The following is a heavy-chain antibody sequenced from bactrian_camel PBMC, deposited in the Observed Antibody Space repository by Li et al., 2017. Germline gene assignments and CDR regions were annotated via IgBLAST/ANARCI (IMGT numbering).Heavy chain of an antibody. CDR2: ITGGGETG. D-gene: IGHD1*01. V-gene: IGHV3S40*01. CDR3: TAYTLDN. Sequence: VQLVESGGGLVQPGGSLRLSCAATGFTFSSYYMSWVRQAPGKGLEWVACITGGGETGYYSEAVKGRFTISRDDAKNTVYLQMNSLKPEDTAVYYCTAYTLDNWGQGTQVTVS. CDR1: GFTFSSYY. J-gene: IGHJ4*01.